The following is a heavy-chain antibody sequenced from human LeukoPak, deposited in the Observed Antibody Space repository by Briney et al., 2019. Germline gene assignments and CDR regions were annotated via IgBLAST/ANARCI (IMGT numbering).Heavy chain of an antibody. J-gene: IGHJ4*02. V-gene: IGHV4-4*02. Sequence: SGTLSLTCAVSGGSIVSSDWWSWVRQPPGKGLEWIGEIYHSGITNYNPSLKSRLTISVDKSKNQFSLMLTSVTAADTAVYYCARLRVWGIYYRLFDYWGQGTRVTVPS. D-gene: IGHD3-16*01. CDR1: GGSIVSSDW. CDR2: IYHSGIT. CDR3: ARLRVWGIYYRLFDY.